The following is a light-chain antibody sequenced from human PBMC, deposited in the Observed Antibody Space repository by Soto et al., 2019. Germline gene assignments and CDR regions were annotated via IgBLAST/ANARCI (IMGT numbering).Light chain of an antibody. CDR1: SSNIGGNS. J-gene: IGLJ1*01. CDR2: DDN. V-gene: IGLV1-51*01. Sequence: QSALTQPPSVSAAPGQKVTISCSGSSSNIGGNSVSWYQQLPGTAPKLLIYDDNTRPSGIPDRFSGSKSGTSATLGITGFQTGHADEYYFGSSDSNLSAYDFGTGTKVTGL. CDR3: GSSDSNLSAYD.